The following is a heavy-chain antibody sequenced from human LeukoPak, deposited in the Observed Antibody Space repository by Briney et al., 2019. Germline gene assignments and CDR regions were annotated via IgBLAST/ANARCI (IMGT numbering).Heavy chain of an antibody. Sequence: PSETLSLTCTVSGGSISSYYWSWIRQPPGKGLEWIGYIYYSGSTNYNPSLKSRVTISVDTSKNQFSLKLSSVTAADTAVYYCARGRPAAAGTMGVDYWGQGTLVTVSS. CDR3: ARGRPAAAGTMGVDY. CDR1: GGSISSYY. J-gene: IGHJ4*02. CDR2: IYYSGST. D-gene: IGHD6-13*01. V-gene: IGHV4-59*01.